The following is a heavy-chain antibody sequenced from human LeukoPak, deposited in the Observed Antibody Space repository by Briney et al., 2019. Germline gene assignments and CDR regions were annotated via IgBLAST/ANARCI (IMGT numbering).Heavy chain of an antibody. CDR2: ISGSGGST. CDR3: ATDYCSGGSCYSGYYYYYMDV. Sequence: GGSLRLSCAASGFTFSSYAMSWVRQAPGKGLEWGSAISGSGGSTYYADSVKGRFTNSRDNSKNTLYPQMNSLRAEDTAVYYCATDYCSGGSCYSGYYYYYMDVWGKGTTVTVSS. CDR1: GFTFSSYA. V-gene: IGHV3-23*01. D-gene: IGHD2-15*01. J-gene: IGHJ6*03.